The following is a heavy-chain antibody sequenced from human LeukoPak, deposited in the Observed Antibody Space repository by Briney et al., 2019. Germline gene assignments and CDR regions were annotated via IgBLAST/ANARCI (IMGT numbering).Heavy chain of an antibody. CDR1: GGSISSYY. J-gene: IGHJ3*02. CDR2: IYYSGST. D-gene: IGHD3-10*01. CDR3: ARDNGFGELFAEPHAFDI. Sequence: SETLSLTCTVSGGSISSYYWSWIRQPPGKGLEWIGYIYYSGSTNYNPSLKSRVTIPVDTSKNQFSLKLSSVTAAETAVYYCARDNGFGELFAEPHAFDIWGQGTMVTVSS. V-gene: IGHV4-59*01.